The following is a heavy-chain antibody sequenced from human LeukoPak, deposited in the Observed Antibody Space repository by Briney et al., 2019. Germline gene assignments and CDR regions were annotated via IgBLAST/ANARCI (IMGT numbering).Heavy chain of an antibody. CDR1: GFTFSSYA. CDR3: ARERESY. V-gene: IGHV3-30-3*01. Sequence: GGSLRLSCAASGFTFSSYAMHWVRQAPGKGLEWVAVISYDGSNKYYADSVKGQFTISRDNSKNTLYLQMNSLRAEDTAVYYCARERESYWGQGTLVTVSS. D-gene: IGHD1-26*01. CDR2: ISYDGSNK. J-gene: IGHJ4*02.